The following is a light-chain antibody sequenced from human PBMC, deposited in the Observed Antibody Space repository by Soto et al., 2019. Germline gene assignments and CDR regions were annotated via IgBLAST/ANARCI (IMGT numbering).Light chain of an antibody. CDR1: QSVSSTY. J-gene: IGKJ1*01. V-gene: IGKV3-20*01. Sequence: PGERATLSCRASQSVSSTYLAWYQQKPGQAPRPLISAASSRATGTPDRFSGSGSGTDFTLTISRLEPEDFAVYYCQQYGSSRWTFGQGTKGEIK. CDR3: QQYGSSRWT. CDR2: AAS.